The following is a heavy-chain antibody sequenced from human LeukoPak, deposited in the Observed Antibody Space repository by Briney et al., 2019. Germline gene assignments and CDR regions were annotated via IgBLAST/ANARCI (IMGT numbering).Heavy chain of an antibody. Sequence: ASVKVSCKASGYTFTGYYMHWVRQAPGQGLEWMGWINPNSGGTNYAQKFQGRVTMTRDTSISTAYMELSRLRSDDTAVYYCARDLESYSSGWFYFDYWGQGTLVTVSS. D-gene: IGHD6-19*01. CDR3: ARDLESYSSGWFYFDY. V-gene: IGHV1-2*02. CDR2: INPNSGGT. J-gene: IGHJ4*02. CDR1: GYTFTGYY.